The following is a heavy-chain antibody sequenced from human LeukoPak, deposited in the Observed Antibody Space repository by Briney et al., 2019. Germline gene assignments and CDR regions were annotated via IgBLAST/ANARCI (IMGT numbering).Heavy chain of an antibody. CDR3: ARDGAVVIAIGFDY. Sequence: SETLSLTCTVPGYSISSGYYWGWIRQPPGKGLEWIGSIYHSGSTYYNPSLKSRVTISVDTSKNQFSLKLSSVTAADTAVCYCARDGAVVIAIGFDYWGQGTLVTVSS. D-gene: IGHD2-21*01. CDR2: IYHSGST. CDR1: GYSISSGYY. V-gene: IGHV4-38-2*02. J-gene: IGHJ4*02.